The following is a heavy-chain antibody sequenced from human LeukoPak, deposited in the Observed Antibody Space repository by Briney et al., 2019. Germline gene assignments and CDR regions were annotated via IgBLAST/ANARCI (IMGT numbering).Heavy chain of an antibody. CDR1: GDSISGNY. CDR3: ARGGGSPEF. D-gene: IGHD1-26*01. CDR2: IYYSGST. J-gene: IGHJ4*02. Sequence: PSETLSLTCTVSGDSISGNYWTWIRQPPGKGLEWIGYIYYSGSTNYNASLKSRVTISVDTSKSQFSLKLSSVTTADTAVYYCARGGGSPEFWGQGTQVTVSS. V-gene: IGHV4-59*13.